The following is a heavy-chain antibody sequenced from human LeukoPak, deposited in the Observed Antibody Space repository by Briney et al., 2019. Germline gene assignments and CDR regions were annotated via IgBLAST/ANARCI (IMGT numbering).Heavy chain of an antibody. V-gene: IGHV3-23*01. CDR3: AQQLGYCSGGTCYFTY. J-gene: IGHJ1*01. CDR1: GFTFSSYA. Sequence: GGSLRLSCAASGFTFSSYAMSWVRQAPGKGLEWVAAISNSGGDTFYSDSGKGRFTNARDNSKNTLYLQMNSLRVDDTAVYYCAQQLGYCSGGTCYFTYWGQGTLVTVSS. D-gene: IGHD2-15*01. CDR2: ISNSGGDT.